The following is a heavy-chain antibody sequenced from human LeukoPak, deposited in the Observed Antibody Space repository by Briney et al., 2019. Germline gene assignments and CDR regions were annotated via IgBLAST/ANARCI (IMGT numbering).Heavy chain of an antibody. CDR1: GGSISSYY. J-gene: IGHJ5*02. D-gene: IGHD5-18*01. Sequence: PSETLSLTCTVSGGSISSYYWSWIRQPPGKGLEWIGYIYYSGTTNYNPSLRSRVTISVDTSKNQFSLKLSSVTPADTAVYYCARGGIQLWSSNGVDPWGQGTLVTASS. V-gene: IGHV4-59*01. CDR2: IYYSGTT. CDR3: ARGGIQLWSSNGVDP.